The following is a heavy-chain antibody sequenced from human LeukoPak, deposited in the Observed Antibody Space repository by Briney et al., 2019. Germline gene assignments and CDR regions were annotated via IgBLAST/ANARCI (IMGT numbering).Heavy chain of an antibody. CDR2: ISYDGSNK. Sequence: HPGRSLRLSCAASGFTFSSYAMHWVRQAPVKGLEWVAVISYDGSNKYYADSVKGRFTISRDNSKNTLYLQMNSLRAEDTAVYYCARAVLLWFWSQDYWFDPWGQGTLVTVSS. CDR3: ARAVLLWFWSQDYWFDP. D-gene: IGHD3-10*01. V-gene: IGHV3-30-3*01. J-gene: IGHJ5*02. CDR1: GFTFSSYA.